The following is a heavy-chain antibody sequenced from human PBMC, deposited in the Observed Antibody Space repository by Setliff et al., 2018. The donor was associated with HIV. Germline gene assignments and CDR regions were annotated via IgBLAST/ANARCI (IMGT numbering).Heavy chain of an antibody. CDR1: GYTFSNYC. J-gene: IGHJ6*02. Sequence: GESLTISCKDSGYTFSNYCIAWVRQMPGKGLEWMGIIYPGNSDTTYSPSFQGQVTISADKSISTAYLQWSSLKAPDTAMYYCSKHLSPGSGWYSKARGMDVWGQGTTVTVSS. CDR3: SKHLSPGSGWYSKARGMDV. CDR2: IYPGNSDT. V-gene: IGHV5-51*01. D-gene: IGHD6-19*01.